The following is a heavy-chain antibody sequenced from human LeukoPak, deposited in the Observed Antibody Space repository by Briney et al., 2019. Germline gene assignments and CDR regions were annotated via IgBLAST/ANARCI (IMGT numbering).Heavy chain of an antibody. V-gene: IGHV4-61*02. Sequence: KSSETLSLTCTVSGGSISSGSYYWSWIRQPAGKGLEWIGRNYTSGSTNYNPSLQSRDTISVDTSKNQFSLKLSSVTAADTAVYYCARDLDDYYDSSEHWFDPWGQGTLVTVSS. CDR3: ARDLDDYYDSSEHWFDP. CDR2: NYTSGST. J-gene: IGHJ5*02. CDR1: GGSISSGSYY. D-gene: IGHD3-22*01.